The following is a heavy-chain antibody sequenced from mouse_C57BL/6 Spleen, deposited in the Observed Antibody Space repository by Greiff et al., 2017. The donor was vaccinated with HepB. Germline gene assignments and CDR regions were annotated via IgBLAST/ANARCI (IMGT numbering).Heavy chain of an antibody. CDR1: GFTFSDAW. CDR2: IRNKANNHAT. D-gene: IGHD1-1*01. CDR3: TRNYGSTYFDY. Sequence: EVKVVESGGGLVQPGGSMKLSCAASGFTFSDAWMDWVRQSPEKGLEWVAEIRNKANNHATYYAESVKGRFTISRDDSKSSVYLQMNSLRAEDTGIYYCTRNYGSTYFDYWGQGTTLTVSS. V-gene: IGHV6-6*01. J-gene: IGHJ2*01.